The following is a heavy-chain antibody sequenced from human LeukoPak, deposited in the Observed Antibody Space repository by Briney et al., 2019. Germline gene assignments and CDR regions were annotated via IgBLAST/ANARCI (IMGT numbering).Heavy chain of an antibody. J-gene: IGHJ4*02. CDR3: ARRGVAGTFDY. D-gene: IGHD6-19*01. V-gene: IGHV4-59*08. CDR1: GGSISSYY. CDR2: IYYSGST. Sequence: SETLSLTCTVSGGSISSYYWSWIRQPPGKGLEWIGYIYYSGSTSYNPSLKSRVTISVDTSKNQFSLKLSSVTAADTAVYYCARRGVAGTFDYWGQGTLVTVSS.